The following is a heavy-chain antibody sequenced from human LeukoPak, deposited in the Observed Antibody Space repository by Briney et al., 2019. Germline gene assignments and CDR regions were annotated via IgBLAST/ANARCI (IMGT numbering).Heavy chain of an antibody. D-gene: IGHD3-10*01. CDR3: AKGGPHYGSGSYYAFDY. J-gene: IGHJ4*02. CDR2: ISPGGGTT. Sequence: GGSLRLSCAVSGFAFGSEAMSWVRQSPARGLEWVASISPGGGTTYYADYVKGRFTISRDNSKNTLYLQMNSLRAEDTAVYYCAKGGPHYGSGSYYAFDYWGQGTLVTVSS. V-gene: IGHV3-23*01. CDR1: GFAFGSEA.